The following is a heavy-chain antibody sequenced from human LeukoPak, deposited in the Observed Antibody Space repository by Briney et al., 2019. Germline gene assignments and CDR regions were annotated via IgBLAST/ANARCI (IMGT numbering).Heavy chain of an antibody. CDR3: ARDVHKIQLWPPLFDY. J-gene: IGHJ4*02. D-gene: IGHD5-18*01. CDR2: ISYDGSNK. V-gene: IGHV3-30-3*01. CDR1: GFTFSSYA. Sequence: QSGGSLRLSCAASGFTFSSYAMHWVRQAPGKGLEWVAVISYDGSNKYYADSVKGRFTISRDNSENTLYLQMNSLRAEDTAVYYCARDVHKIQLWPPLFDYWGQGTLVTVSS.